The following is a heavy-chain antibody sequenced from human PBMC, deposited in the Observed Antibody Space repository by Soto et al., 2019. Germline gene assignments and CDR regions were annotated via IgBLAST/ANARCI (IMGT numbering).Heavy chain of an antibody. V-gene: IGHV4-59*08. D-gene: IGHD6-13*01. J-gene: IGHJ4*02. CDR3: ARGSTGYSSSWYRY. CDR2: IYNSGST. CDR1: GGSISSYY. Sequence: QVQLQESGPGLVKPSETLSLTCTVSGGSISSYYWSWIRQPPGKGLEWIGYIYNSGSTNYNPSLKSRVTISVDTSKNQLSLKLSSVTAADPAVYYCARGSTGYSSSWYRYWGQGTLVTVSS.